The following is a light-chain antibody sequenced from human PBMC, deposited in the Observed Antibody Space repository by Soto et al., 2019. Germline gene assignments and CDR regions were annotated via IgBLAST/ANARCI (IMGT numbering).Light chain of an antibody. CDR2: EGS. V-gene: IGKV1-5*03. CDR1: QSISSW. CDR3: QQYDSYSRT. Sequence: DIEMTQSPSTLSASVGDRVTITCRASQSISSWLAWYQQKSGEAPKLLIYEGSILARGVPSRFSGSRSATEITLTISSLQTDDFAADYCQQYDSYSRTFGQGTKVEVK. J-gene: IGKJ1*01.